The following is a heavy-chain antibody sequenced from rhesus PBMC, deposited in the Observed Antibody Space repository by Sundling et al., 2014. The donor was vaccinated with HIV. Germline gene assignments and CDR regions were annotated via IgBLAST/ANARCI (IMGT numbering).Heavy chain of an antibody. V-gene: IGHV4-81*01. D-gene: IGHD3-3*01. J-gene: IGHJ6*01. CDR2: IDGDIAGA. CDR3: ARVFLTVFGLVAGLDS. CDR1: GASISGYF. Sequence: QVQLQESGPGLVKPSETLPLTCAVSGASISGYFWTWIRQSPGKGLEWIGNIDGDIAGAHYNPSLKSRVTISKDTSKNQFSLKLSSVTAADTAVYYCARVFLTVFGLVAGLDSWGQGVVVTVSS.